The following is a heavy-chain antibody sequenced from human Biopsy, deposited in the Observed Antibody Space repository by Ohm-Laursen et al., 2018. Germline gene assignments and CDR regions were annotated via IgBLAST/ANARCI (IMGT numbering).Heavy chain of an antibody. CDR3: AKWGTSMALYHFYGMDV. CDR1: GFTLSSYS. CDR2: ITGVGGVT. D-gene: IGHD5-18*01. V-gene: IGHV3-23*01. J-gene: IGHJ6*02. Sequence: SLRLSCSASGFTLSSYSMNWVRQAPGKGLEWVSVITGVGGVTYYADPVKGRFTVSRDNSMNTMFLQMNSLRAQDAGTYYCAKWGTSMALYHFYGMDVWGQGTTVSVSS.